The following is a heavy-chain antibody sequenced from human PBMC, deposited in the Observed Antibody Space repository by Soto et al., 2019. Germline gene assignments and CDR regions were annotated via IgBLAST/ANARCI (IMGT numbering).Heavy chain of an antibody. CDR1: GGTFSSYA. CDR2: IIPIFGTA. Sequence: GASVKVSCKASGGTFSSYAISWVRQAPGQGLEWMGGIIPIFGTANYAQKFQGRVTITADESTSTAYMELSSLRSEDTAVYYCACLDGYSGYDYYYYGMDVWGQGTTVTVSS. D-gene: IGHD5-12*01. J-gene: IGHJ6*02. CDR3: ACLDGYSGYDYYYYGMDV. V-gene: IGHV1-69*13.